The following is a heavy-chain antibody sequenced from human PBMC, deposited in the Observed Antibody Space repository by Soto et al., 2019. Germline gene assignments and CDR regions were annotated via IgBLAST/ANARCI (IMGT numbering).Heavy chain of an antibody. Sequence: QVQLVESGGGLVKPGGSLRLFCAASGFTFSDYYMSWIRQAPGKGLEWVSYISSSGSTVYYADSVKGRFTISRDNAKNSPXLQMNSRRAEDTAVYYCARQYCSGGSCYHLGWFDPWGQGTLVTVSS. J-gene: IGHJ5*02. CDR1: GFTFSDYY. D-gene: IGHD2-15*01. CDR3: ARQYCSGGSCYHLGWFDP. CDR2: ISSSGSTV. V-gene: IGHV3-11*01.